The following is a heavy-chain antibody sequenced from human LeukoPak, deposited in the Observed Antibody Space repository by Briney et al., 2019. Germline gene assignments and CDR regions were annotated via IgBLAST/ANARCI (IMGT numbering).Heavy chain of an antibody. CDR2: IYYAGST. Sequence: PSETLSLTCTVSGGSISSSSYYWGWIRQPPGKGLEWIGSIYYAGSTYYNPSLKSRVTISVDTSKNQFSLKLSSVTAADTAVYYCAATYGGNPDKVDYWGQGTLGTASS. J-gene: IGHJ4*02. D-gene: IGHD4-23*01. V-gene: IGHV4-39*01. CDR3: AATYGGNPDKVDY. CDR1: GGSISSSSYY.